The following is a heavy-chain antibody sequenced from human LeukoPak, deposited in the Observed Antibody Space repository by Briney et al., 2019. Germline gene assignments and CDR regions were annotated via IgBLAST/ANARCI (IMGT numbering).Heavy chain of an antibody. CDR2: IIGSGGST. V-gene: IGHV3-23*01. J-gene: IGHJ6*03. Sequence: PGGSLRLSCVASGFTFSVYAMSWFRQAPGKGLEWVSSIIGSGGSTYYADSVKGRFTISRDNSKNTLYLQMNNLRAGDTAVYFCAKSSLWAQYYYHYMDVWGKGTTVTVSS. D-gene: IGHD3-16*01. CDR1: GFTFSVYA. CDR3: AKSSLWAQYYYHYMDV.